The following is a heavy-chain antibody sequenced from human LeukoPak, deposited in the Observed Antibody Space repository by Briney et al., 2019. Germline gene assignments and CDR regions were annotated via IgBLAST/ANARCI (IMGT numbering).Heavy chain of an antibody. J-gene: IGHJ3*02. CDR3: ARGRSGYGPFDAFDI. V-gene: IGHV3-23*01. CDR2: ISGSGANT. D-gene: IGHD3-22*01. Sequence: GGSLRLSCTASGYTFSSYAMTWVRQAPGEGLEWVSAISGSGANTYYADSVKGRFAASRDNSKDTLYLQMRSLRAEDTAVYYCARGRSGYGPFDAFDIWGHGTWVTVSS. CDR1: GYTFSSYA.